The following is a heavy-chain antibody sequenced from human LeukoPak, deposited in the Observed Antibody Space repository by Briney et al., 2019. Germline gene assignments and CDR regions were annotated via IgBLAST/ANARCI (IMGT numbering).Heavy chain of an antibody. CDR3: ARHSGSSPHYFDY. Sequence: SETLSLTCTVSGGSISSYYWSWLRQPPGKGLEWIGFIYYSGSAHYKSSLKSRVTISVDTSKNQFSLRLSSVTAADTAVYYCARHSGSSPHYFDYWGQGTLVTVSS. D-gene: IGHD1-26*01. J-gene: IGHJ4*02. V-gene: IGHV4-59*08. CDR2: IYYSGSA. CDR1: GGSISSYY.